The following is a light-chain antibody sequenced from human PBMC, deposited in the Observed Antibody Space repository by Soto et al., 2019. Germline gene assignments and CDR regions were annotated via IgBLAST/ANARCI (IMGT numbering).Light chain of an antibody. J-gene: IGKJ4*01. CDR1: QSVSSN. CDR2: GAS. Sequence: DIVLTQSPATLSVSPGGRATLSCRASQSVSSNLAWYRQRPGQPPRLLIYGASTRATGIPARFSGSGSGTEFTLTISSLQSEDSAVYYCQQYHHWPPLTFGGGTKVEIK. CDR3: QQYHHWPPLT. V-gene: IGKV3D-15*01.